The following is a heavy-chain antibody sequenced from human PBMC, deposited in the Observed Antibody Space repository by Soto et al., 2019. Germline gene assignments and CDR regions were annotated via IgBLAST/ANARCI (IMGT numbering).Heavy chain of an antibody. J-gene: IGHJ4*02. V-gene: IGHV4-4*02. CDR1: VGSISISNW. CDR2: IYHSGST. CDR3: ASFPNWKAGFDY. D-gene: IGHD1-1*01. Sequence: SETLSLTCAFSVGSISISNWWSWFRQPPGKGLEWIGEIYHSGSTNYNPSLKSRVTISVDKSKNQFSLKLSSVTAADTAVYYCASFPNWKAGFDYWGQGTMVTVSS.